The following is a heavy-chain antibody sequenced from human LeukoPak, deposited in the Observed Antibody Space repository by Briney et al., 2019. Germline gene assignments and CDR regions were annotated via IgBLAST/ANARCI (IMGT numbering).Heavy chain of an antibody. CDR2: INHRGST. Sequence: PETLSLTCAVYGGSLRGYYCSGIRRPPGKGLEGIGEINHRGSTTYNPSLKRRVTISVDTSKNPFSLQLSSVTAADTAVYYCARGRAWSRRGYSYGSYYFDYWGQGTLVTVSS. CDR3: ARGRAWSRRGYSYGSYYFDY. D-gene: IGHD5-18*01. V-gene: IGHV4-34*01. J-gene: IGHJ4*02. CDR1: GGSLRGYY.